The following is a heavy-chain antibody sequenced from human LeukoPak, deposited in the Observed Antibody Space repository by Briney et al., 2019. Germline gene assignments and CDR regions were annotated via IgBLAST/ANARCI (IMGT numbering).Heavy chain of an antibody. D-gene: IGHD3-22*01. CDR1: GGTFSSYA. V-gene: IGHV1-46*01. J-gene: IGHJ3*02. CDR2: INPSGGST. Sequence: ASVKVSCKASGGTFSSYAISWVRQAPGQGLEWMGIINPSGGSTSYAQKFQGRVTMTRDTSTSTVYMELSSLRSEDTAVYYCARDYYDSSGYSIGLDAFDIWGQGTMVTVSS. CDR3: ARDYYDSSGYSIGLDAFDI.